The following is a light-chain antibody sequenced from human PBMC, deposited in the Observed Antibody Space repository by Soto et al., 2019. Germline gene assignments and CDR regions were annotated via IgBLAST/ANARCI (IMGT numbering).Light chain of an antibody. J-gene: IGLJ2*01. CDR2: DVS. CDR3: ASYTTARIRV. V-gene: IGLV2-14*03. CDR1: SSDIGAYNS. Sequence: QSALTQPASVSASPGQSITISCTGTSSDIGAYNSVSWYQQLPGKAPQLMIYDVSFRPSGISSCFSGSKSGNTASLTISGLRPDYDADYYCASYTTARIRVFGGGTKLTVL.